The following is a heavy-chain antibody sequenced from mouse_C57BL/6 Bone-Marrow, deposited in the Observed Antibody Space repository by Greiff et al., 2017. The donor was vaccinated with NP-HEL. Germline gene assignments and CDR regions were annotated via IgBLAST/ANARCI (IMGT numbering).Heavy chain of an antibody. V-gene: IGHV5-17*01. J-gene: IGHJ2*01. CDR2: ISSGSSTI. Sequence: EVKLVESGGGLVKPGGSLKLSCAASGFTFSDYGMHWVRQAPEKGLEWVAYISSGSSTIYYADTVKGRFTISRDNAKNTLFLQMTSLRSEDTARYYCARGDDGYYFDYWGQGTTLTVSS. D-gene: IGHD2-3*01. CDR3: ARGDDGYYFDY. CDR1: GFTFSDYG.